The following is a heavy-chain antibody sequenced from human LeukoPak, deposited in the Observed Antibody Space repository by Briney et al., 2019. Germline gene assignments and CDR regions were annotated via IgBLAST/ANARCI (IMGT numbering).Heavy chain of an antibody. CDR2: FDPEDGET. V-gene: IGHV1-24*01. D-gene: IGHD1/OR15-1a*01. CDR3: ARDSPNNRD. Sequence: GASVKVSCKVSGYTLTELSMHWVRQAPGKGLEWMGGFDPEDGETIYAQKLQGRVTMTTDTSTSTAYMELRSLRSDDTAVYYCARDSPNNRDWGQGTLVTVSS. CDR1: GYTLTELS. J-gene: IGHJ4*02.